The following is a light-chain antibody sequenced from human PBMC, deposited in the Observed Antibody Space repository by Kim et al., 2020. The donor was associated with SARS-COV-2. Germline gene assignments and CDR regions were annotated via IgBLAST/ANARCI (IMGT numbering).Light chain of an antibody. V-gene: IGKV3-15*01. Sequence: EIVMTQSPAALSVSPVERATLSCRASQSVSSNLAWYQQKPGQAPRLLIYGTSTRVTGIPATFSGSGSGTEFTLTISSLQSEDFAIYYCQQYNNWPPTFGQGTRLEIK. J-gene: IGKJ5*01. CDR1: QSVSSN. CDR2: GTS. CDR3: QQYNNWPPT.